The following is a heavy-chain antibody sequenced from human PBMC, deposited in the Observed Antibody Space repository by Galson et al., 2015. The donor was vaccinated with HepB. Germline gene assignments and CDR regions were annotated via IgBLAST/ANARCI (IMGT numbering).Heavy chain of an antibody. Sequence: QSGAEVKKPGASVKVSCKASGYTFTSYGISWVRQAPGQGLEWMGWISAYNGNTNYAQKLQGRVTMTTDTSTSTAYMELRSLRSDDTAVYYCARDPYSSGWYNYYYYYMDVWGKGTTVTVSS. V-gene: IGHV1-18*01. CDR2: ISAYNGNT. CDR3: ARDPYSSGWYNYYYYYMDV. CDR1: GYTFTSYG. J-gene: IGHJ6*03. D-gene: IGHD6-19*01.